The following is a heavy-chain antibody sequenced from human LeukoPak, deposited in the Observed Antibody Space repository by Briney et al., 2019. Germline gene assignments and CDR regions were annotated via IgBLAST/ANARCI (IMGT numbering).Heavy chain of an antibody. D-gene: IGHD6-19*01. CDR2: IRSKTDGGTT. CDR1: GFTLKNAW. Sequence: GGSLRFSCVASGFTLKNAWMSWVRQAPGKGLEWVGRIRSKTDGGTTDYAAPVKGRFTISRDDSKNTLYLQMNSLKTEDTAVYYCTTGTEQQWLSLDYWGQGTLVTVSP. CDR3: TTGTEQQWLSLDY. J-gene: IGHJ4*02. V-gene: IGHV3-15*01.